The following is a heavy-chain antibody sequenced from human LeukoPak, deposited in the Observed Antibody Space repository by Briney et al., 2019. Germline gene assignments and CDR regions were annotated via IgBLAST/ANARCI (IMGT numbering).Heavy chain of an antibody. CDR2: ISSTGSPI. CDR1: GFTFSSYE. J-gene: IGHJ4*02. V-gene: IGHV3-48*03. CDR3: ARGAGGYFDY. Sequence: GGSLRLSCAASGFTFSSYEMNSVRQAPGKGLEWVSYISSTGSPISYADSVKGRFTISRDNAKNTLYLQMNSLRAEDTAVYYCARGAGGYFDYWGQGILVTVSS. D-gene: IGHD3-10*01.